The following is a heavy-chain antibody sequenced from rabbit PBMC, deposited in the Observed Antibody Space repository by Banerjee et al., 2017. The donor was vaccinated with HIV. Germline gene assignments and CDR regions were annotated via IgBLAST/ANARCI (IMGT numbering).Heavy chain of an antibody. CDR3: ARGLDGYGYATSRLDL. Sequence: QSLEESGGDLVKPGASLTLTCTASGFSFISSYWICWVRQAPGKGLEWIGCIDTADGSTYSASWAKGRFTISKTSSTTVTLQMTSLTAADTAPYFCARGLDGYGYATSRLDLWGPGTLVTVS. D-gene: IGHD6-1*01. CDR1: GFSFISSYW. V-gene: IGHV1S40*01. CDR2: IDTADGST. J-gene: IGHJ3*01.